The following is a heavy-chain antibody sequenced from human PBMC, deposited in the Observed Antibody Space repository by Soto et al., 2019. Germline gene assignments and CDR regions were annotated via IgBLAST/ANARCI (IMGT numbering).Heavy chain of an antibody. CDR1: GFSLSNARMG. J-gene: IGHJ4*02. CDR2: IFSNDEK. V-gene: IGHV2-26*01. CDR3: XXFRYSGSYYPTTYFDY. Sequence: QVTLKESGPVLVKPTETLTLTCTVSGFSLSNARMGVSWIRQPPGKALEWLAHIFSNDEKSYSTSLKSRLTITKATSKSQVVLXMTNMXXVXTXTYXXXXFRYSGSYYPTTYFDYWGQGTLVTVSS. D-gene: IGHD1-26*01.